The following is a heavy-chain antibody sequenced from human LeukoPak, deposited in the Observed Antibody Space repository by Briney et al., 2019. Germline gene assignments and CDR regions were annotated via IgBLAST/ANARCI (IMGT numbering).Heavy chain of an antibody. D-gene: IGHD1-26*01. CDR1: GFTFSSYW. V-gene: IGHV3-74*01. J-gene: IGHJ4*02. CDR2: NNRDGSST. CDR3: VDRNTNY. Sequence: GGSLRLSCAASGFTFSSYWMHWVRQAPGKGLWWVSRNNRDGSSTSYTDYVKGRFNIPRDNAKNTLKLQKNSVRAEDTAVYYCVDRNTNYWGQGTLVTVSS.